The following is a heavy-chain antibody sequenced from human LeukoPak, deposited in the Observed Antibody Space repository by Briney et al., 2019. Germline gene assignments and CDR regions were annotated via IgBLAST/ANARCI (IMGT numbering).Heavy chain of an antibody. Sequence: SETLSLTCTVSGGSISSYYWSWIRQPPGKGLEWIGYIYYSGSTNYNPSLKSRVTISVDTSKNQLSLKLSSVTAADTAVYYCARGPNYYDSSGYFDYWGQGTLVTVSS. CDR2: IYYSGST. J-gene: IGHJ4*02. V-gene: IGHV4-59*01. CDR1: GGSISSYY. CDR3: ARGPNYYDSSGYFDY. D-gene: IGHD3-22*01.